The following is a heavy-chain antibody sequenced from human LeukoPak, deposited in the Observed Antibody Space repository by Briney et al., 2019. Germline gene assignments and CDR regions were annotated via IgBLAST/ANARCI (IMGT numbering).Heavy chain of an antibody. CDR1: GFTFSRYS. Sequence: PGGSLRLSCAASGFTFSRYSMNWVRQAPGKGLEWVSYISSSSTVYYADSLKGRFTISRDNAKNSLYLQLNSLRDEDTAVYYCARGRGLTLSYHYFDYWGQGTLVTVSS. CDR2: ISSSSTV. CDR3: ARGRGLTLSYHYFDY. J-gene: IGHJ4*02. D-gene: IGHD3-10*01. V-gene: IGHV3-48*02.